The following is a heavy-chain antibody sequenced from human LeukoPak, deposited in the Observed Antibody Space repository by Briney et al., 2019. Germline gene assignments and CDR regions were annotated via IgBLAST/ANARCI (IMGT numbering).Heavy chain of an antibody. Sequence: SETLSLTCTVSGGSISSYYWSWIRQPPGKGLEYIGHIYYSGNTDYNPSLKSRVTISVDTSKNQFSLNLSSVTAADTAVYYCARWYCSSTTCYHMDVWGKGTTVTASS. CDR3: ARWYCSSTTCYHMDV. D-gene: IGHD2/OR15-2a*01. CDR2: IYYSGNT. CDR1: GGSISSYY. J-gene: IGHJ6*03. V-gene: IGHV4-59*01.